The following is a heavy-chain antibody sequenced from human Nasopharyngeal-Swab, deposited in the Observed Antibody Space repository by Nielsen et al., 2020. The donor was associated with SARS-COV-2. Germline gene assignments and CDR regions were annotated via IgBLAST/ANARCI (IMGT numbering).Heavy chain of an antibody. CDR1: GGSLSGYY. CDR2: VEQSGFT. CDR3: ARAGRVGDAYTGLDV. Sequence: SETLSLTCAVYGGSLSGYYWTWIRQPPGKGLEWVGEVEQSGFTKYNPSLKSRIAMLVDTSNNQVSLKVSSVSAGDTAVYYCARAGRVGDAYTGLDVWGQGTTVTVSS. J-gene: IGHJ6*02. D-gene: IGHD5-24*01. V-gene: IGHV4-34*01.